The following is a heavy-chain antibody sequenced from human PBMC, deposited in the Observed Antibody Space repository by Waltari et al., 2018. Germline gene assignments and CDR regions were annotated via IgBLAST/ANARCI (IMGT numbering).Heavy chain of an antibody. Sequence: GWLRHAPGQGLEWIGTMSYTGATYSSPSLESRVTVSRDTSKNQLSLKLVSVTAADTAVYYCATYIGASVGTAAFDVWGQGTMVAVSS. CDR2: MSYTGAT. D-gene: IGHD1-1*01. J-gene: IGHJ3*01. V-gene: IGHV4-39*01. CDR3: ATYIGASVGTAAFDV.